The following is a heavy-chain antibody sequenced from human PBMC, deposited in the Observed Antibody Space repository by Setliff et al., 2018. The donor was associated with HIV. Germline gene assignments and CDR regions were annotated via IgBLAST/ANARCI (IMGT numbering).Heavy chain of an antibody. Sequence: PGGSLRLSCAASGFTFSDSYMSWIRQPPGKGLEWIGEINHSGSTNYNPSLKSRVTISVDTSRNQFSLNLNSVTAADTAVYYCARAGSAAASPLDYWGQGTLVTVSS. V-gene: IGHV4-34*01. CDR1: GFTFSDSY. D-gene: IGHD6-6*01. CDR2: INHSGST. J-gene: IGHJ4*02. CDR3: ARAGSAAASPLDY.